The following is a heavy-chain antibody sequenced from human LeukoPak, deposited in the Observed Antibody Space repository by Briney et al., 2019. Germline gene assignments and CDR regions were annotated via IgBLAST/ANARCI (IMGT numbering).Heavy chain of an antibody. CDR3: ARAGVRGVVDWFDP. J-gene: IGHJ5*02. CDR1: GYTFTGYY. V-gene: IGHV1-2*02. CDR2: INPNSGGT. D-gene: IGHD3-10*01. Sequence: ALVKVSCKASGYTFTGYYMHWVRQAPGQGLEWMGWINPNSGGTNYAQKFQGRVTMTRDTSISTAYMELSRLRSDDTAVYYCARAGVRGVVDWFDPWGQGTLVTVSS.